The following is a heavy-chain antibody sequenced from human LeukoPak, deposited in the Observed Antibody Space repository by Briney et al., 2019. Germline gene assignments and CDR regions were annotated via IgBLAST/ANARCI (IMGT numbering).Heavy chain of an antibody. V-gene: IGHV4-61*01. CDR3: ARFKSGGFSYFDS. Sequence: SEALSLTCSVSGASLTRPTYYQWSWIRQPPGKGLELIGSLFSTGSATLNPSLKSRVTMSLDTSKSQFSLKLSSVTAEDSAVYYCARFKSGGFSYFDSWGQGTLVAVSS. CDR1: GASLTRPTYY. CDR2: LFSTGSA. J-gene: IGHJ4*02. D-gene: IGHD3-3*01.